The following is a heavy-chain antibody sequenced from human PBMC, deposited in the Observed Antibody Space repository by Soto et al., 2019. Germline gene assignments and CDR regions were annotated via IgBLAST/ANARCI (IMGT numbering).Heavy chain of an antibody. CDR2: IKQDGSEK. J-gene: IGHJ4*01. D-gene: IGHD2-2*01. CDR3: TTDSYITSVTVRFDY. CDR1: GFTFSSYW. Sequence: PGGSLRLSCAASGFTFSSYWMSWVRQAPGKGLEWVANIKQDGSEKYYVDSVKGRFTISRDDSKNIVYLQMNSLKTEDTAVYYCTTDSYITSVTVRFDYWGHGTLVTVS. V-gene: IGHV3-7*05.